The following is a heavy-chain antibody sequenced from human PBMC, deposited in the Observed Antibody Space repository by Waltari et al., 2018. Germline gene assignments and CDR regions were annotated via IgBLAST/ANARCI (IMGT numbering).Heavy chain of an antibody. V-gene: IGHV3-72*01. Sequence: EVQLAEAGGGLVQPGGSLRLSCVVSGFIFSDHYMDWVRQAPGKGLEGVGRSRNKANRYTTEYAASVKGRFTISRDESKNLMYLQMNSLQKEDTAVYYCAREKAAGPFDDWGQGTLVTVSS. D-gene: IGHD2-15*01. CDR3: AREKAAGPFDD. CDR2: SRNKANRYTT. CDR1: GFIFSDHY. J-gene: IGHJ4*02.